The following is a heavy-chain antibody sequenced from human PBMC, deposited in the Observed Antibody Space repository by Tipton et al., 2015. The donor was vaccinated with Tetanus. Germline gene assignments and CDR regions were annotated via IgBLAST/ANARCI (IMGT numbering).Heavy chain of an antibody. D-gene: IGHD3-3*01. V-gene: IGHV4-59*01. CDR3: ARANFDFSKKGPFDS. J-gene: IGHJ4*02. CDR2: THHSGNT. Sequence: TLSLTCSVSGASISSYYWNWIRQVPGKGLEWIGYTHHSGNTNYNPSLSGRVTTSVDTSKNQFSLKLASVTAADTAVYFCARANFDFSKKGPFDSWGQGILVIVSA. CDR1: GASISSYY.